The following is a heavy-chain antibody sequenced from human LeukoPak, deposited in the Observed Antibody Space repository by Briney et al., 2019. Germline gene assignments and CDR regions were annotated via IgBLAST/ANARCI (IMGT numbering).Heavy chain of an antibody. CDR1: GGSMSDFY. Sequence: SETLSLTCTVSGGSMSDFYWSWIRQPPGKGLEWLGYIHYSGSTNYNPFFKSRGTISVDKSKSQFSLKLSSVTAADTAVYYCARGGMETTVTTPDYWGQGTLVTVSS. J-gene: IGHJ4*02. D-gene: IGHD4-17*01. CDR2: IHYSGST. V-gene: IGHV4-59*12. CDR3: ARGGMETTVTTPDY.